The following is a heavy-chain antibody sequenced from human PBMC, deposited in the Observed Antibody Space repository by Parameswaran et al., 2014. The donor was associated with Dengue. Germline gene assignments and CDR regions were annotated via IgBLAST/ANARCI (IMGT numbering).Heavy chain of an antibody. Sequence: IRQPPGKGLEWIGEINHSGSTNYNPSLKSRVTISVDTSKNQFSLKLSSVTAADTAVYYCARGGGGAGIAARQRLDYWGQGTLVTVSS. CDR2: INHSGST. D-gene: IGHD6-6*01. V-gene: IGHV4-34*01. CDR3: ARGGGGAGIAARQRLDY. J-gene: IGHJ4*02.